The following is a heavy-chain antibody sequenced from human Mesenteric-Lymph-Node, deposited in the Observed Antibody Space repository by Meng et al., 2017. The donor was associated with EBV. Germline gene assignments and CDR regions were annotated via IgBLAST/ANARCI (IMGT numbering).Heavy chain of an antibody. Sequence: LQSGGAGLLKPSETLSITCVIYGGSFSGYSWNWIRQAPGKGREWIGKIHHSETADYNPSLEDRVIISADTSKNQFSLKLTSVTAADTAVYYCARQGYCRTTTCSTWFDPWGQGTLVTVSS. CDR2: IHHSETA. V-gene: IGHV4-34*01. CDR3: ARQGYCRTTTCSTWFDP. J-gene: IGHJ5*02. CDR1: GGSFSGYS. D-gene: IGHD2-2*01.